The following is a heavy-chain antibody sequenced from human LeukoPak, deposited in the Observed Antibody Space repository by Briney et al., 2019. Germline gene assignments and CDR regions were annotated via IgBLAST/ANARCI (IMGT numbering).Heavy chain of an antibody. J-gene: IGHJ4*02. CDR3: ASGEWPQNY. D-gene: IGHD3-10*01. CDR1: GGSISSSSYY. CDR2: IYYSGST. Sequence: PSETLSLTCTVSGGSISSSSYYWGWIRQPPGKGLEWIGSIYYSGSTYYNPSLKSRVTISVDTSKNQFSLKLSSVTAADTAVYYCASGEWPQNYWGQGTLVTVSS. V-gene: IGHV4-39*01.